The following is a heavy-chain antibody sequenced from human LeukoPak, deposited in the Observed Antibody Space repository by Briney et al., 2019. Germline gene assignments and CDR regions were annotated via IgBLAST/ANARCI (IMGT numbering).Heavy chain of an antibody. CDR3: AREVELPRGHYYYGMDV. CDR1: GYTFTGYY. V-gene: IGHV1-2*02. CDR2: INPNSGGT. D-gene: IGHD1-26*01. Sequence: GASVKVSCKASGYTFTGYYMHWVRQAPGQGLEWMGWINPNSGGTNYAQKFQGRVTMTRDTSISTAYMELSRLRSDDTAVYYCAREVELPRGHYYYGMDVWGQGTTVTVSS. J-gene: IGHJ6*02.